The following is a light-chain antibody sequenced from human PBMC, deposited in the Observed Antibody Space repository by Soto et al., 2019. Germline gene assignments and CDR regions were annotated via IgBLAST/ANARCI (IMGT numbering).Light chain of an antibody. CDR2: DAS. CDR3: QQRSNWPTWT. CDR1: QSVSSY. V-gene: IGKV3-11*01. Sequence: EMVLKHSPATLSLSPVERSTLSCMASQSVSSYLAWYQQKPGQAPRLLIYDASNRATGIPARFSGSGSGTDFTLTISSLEPEDFAVYYCQQRSNWPTWTFGQGTKVDIK. J-gene: IGKJ1*01.